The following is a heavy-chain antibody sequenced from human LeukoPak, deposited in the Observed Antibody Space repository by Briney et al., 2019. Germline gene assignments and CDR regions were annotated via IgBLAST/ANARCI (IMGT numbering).Heavy chain of an antibody. CDR1: GFTFRLYS. Sequence: GGSLRLSCAASGFTFRLYSMNWVRQAPGKGLEWVSYISSSDGAIAYADSVKGRFTISRDDAKNSLYLQMNSLRDEDTAVYYCARDRDWAFDYWGQGTLITVSS. CDR3: ARDRDWAFDY. CDR2: ISSSDGAI. J-gene: IGHJ4*02. V-gene: IGHV3-48*02. D-gene: IGHD3-9*01.